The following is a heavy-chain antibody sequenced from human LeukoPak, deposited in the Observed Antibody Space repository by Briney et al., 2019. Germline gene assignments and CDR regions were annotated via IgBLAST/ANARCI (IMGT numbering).Heavy chain of an antibody. D-gene: IGHD6-13*01. J-gene: IGHJ6*02. CDR2: IIPIFGTA. CDR3: ASPQLGSSSWSSYYYGMDV. CDR1: GGTFSSYA. V-gene: IGHV1-69*13. Sequence: SVKVSCTASGGTFSSYAISWVRQAPGQGLEWMGGIIPIFGTANYAQKFQGRVTITADESTSTAYMELSSLRSEDTAVYYCASPQLGSSSWSSYYYGMDVWGQGTTVTVSS.